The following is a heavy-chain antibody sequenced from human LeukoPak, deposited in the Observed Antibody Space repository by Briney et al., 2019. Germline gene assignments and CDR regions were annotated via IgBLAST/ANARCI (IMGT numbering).Heavy chain of an antibody. CDR2: INPNSGGT. J-gene: IGHJ6*03. V-gene: IGHV1-2*02. D-gene: IGHD6-6*01. CDR3: ARDAARPGYYYYMDV. CDR1: GYTFTGYY. Sequence: GASVKASCKASGYTFTGYYMHWVRQAPGQGLEWMGWINPNSGGTNYAQKFQGRVTMTRDTSISTAYMELSRLRSDDTAVYYCARDAARPGYYYYMDVWGKGTTVTVSS.